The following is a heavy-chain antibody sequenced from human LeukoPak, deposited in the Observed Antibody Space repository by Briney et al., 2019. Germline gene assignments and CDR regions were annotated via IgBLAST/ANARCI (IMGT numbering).Heavy chain of an antibody. D-gene: IGHD4-11*01. V-gene: IGHV3-53*01. Sequence: GGSPRLSCAASGFTVSNNYMNWVRQAPGKGLEWVSVMYSGGNTYYADSVKGRFTISRDNSKNTLYLLMNSLRAEDTAVYYCARDSGDGDYTPDMDLWGKGTTVTVSS. CDR2: MYSGGNT. CDR1: GFTVSNNY. CDR3: ARDSGDGDYTPDMDL. J-gene: IGHJ6*03.